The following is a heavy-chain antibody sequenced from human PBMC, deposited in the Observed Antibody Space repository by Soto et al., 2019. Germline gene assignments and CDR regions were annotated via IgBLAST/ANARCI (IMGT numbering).Heavy chain of an antibody. D-gene: IGHD1-26*01. J-gene: IGHJ4*01. CDR1: GDSVSSNSAG. CDR2: TYYRSKWYY. V-gene: IGHV6-1*01. CDR3: ARGEQYSGRIFDY. Sequence: PSQTLSLTCAITGDSVSSNSAGWSWVRQSPSRGLEWLGRTYYRSKWYYEYAVSVRGRITINPDTSKNQYSLQLNSVTPEDTAVYFCARGEQYSGRIFDYWGQGTLVTVSS.